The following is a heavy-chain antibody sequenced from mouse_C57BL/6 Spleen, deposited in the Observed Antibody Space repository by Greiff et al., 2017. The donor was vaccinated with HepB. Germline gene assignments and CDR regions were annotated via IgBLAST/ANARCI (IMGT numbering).Heavy chain of an antibody. CDR3: ARSGGSSYWYFDV. Sequence: EVQLQQSGAELVKPGASVKLSCTASGFNIKDYYMHWVKQRTEQGLEWIGRIDPEDGETKYAPNFQGKATITADTSSNTAYLQLSSLTSEDTSVYYCARSGGSSYWYFDVWGTGTTVTVSS. J-gene: IGHJ1*03. D-gene: IGHD1-1*01. V-gene: IGHV14-2*01. CDR1: GFNIKDYY. CDR2: IDPEDGET.